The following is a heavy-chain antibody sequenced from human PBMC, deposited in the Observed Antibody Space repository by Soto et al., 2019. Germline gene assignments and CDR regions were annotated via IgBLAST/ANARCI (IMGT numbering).Heavy chain of an antibody. Sequence: EVQLVESGGGLVQPGGSLRLSCAVSGFTFSSFWMHWVRQAPGEGLVWVSRINTDGSSTSYADSVKVRFTISRDKAKNTLYLQMNSLRVEDTAMYYCAKRGVDTFGLSYWGQGTLVTVSS. V-gene: IGHV3-74*01. CDR1: GFTFSSFW. J-gene: IGHJ4*02. CDR3: AKRGVDTFGLSY. D-gene: IGHD3-10*01. CDR2: INTDGSST.